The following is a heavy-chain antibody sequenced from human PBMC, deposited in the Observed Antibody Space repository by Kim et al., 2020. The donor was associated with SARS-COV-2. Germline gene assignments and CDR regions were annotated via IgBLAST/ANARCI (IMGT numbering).Heavy chain of an antibody. CDR3: ARDKGNYYYYGMDV. CDR2: ISSSSSTI. J-gene: IGHJ6*02. CDR1: GFTFSSYS. Sequence: GGSLRLSCAASGFTFSSYSMNWVRQAPGKGLEWVSYISSSSSTIYYAGSVKGRFTISRDNVKNSLYLQMNSLRDEDTAVYYCARDKGNYYYYGMDVWGQGTTVTVSS. V-gene: IGHV3-48*02.